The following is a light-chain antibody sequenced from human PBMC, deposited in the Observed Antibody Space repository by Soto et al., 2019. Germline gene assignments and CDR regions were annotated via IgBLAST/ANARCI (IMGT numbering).Light chain of an antibody. CDR1: LSVTSNY. CDR3: QQYGSSLYT. CDR2: DAS. V-gene: IGKV3-20*01. Sequence: IMMTQSPASLSVSPGERATLSCRASLSVTSNYLAWYQQIPGQAPRLLIYDASRRATGIPDRFSGSGSGTDFTLTISRLEPEDFAVYYCQQYGSSLYTFGQGTKLEIK. J-gene: IGKJ2*01.